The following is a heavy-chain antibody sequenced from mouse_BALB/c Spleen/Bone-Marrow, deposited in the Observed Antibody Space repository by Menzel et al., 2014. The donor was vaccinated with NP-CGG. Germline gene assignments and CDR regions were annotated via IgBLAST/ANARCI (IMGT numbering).Heavy chain of an antibody. Sequence: QVQLQQSGPELVKPGASVKMSCKASGYTFTDYVISWVKQRTGQGLGWIGEIYPGSGSTYYNEKFKGKATLTADKSSNTAYMQLSSLTSEDSAVYFCATGTDYWGQGTTLTVSS. CDR2: IYPGSGST. CDR1: GYTFTDYV. J-gene: IGHJ2*01. D-gene: IGHD4-1*01. V-gene: IGHV1-81*01. CDR3: ATGTDY.